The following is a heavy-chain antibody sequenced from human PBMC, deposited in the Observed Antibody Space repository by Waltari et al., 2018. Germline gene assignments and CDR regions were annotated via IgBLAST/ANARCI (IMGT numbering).Heavy chain of an antibody. CDR3: ARRGVTMVRGVSVDY. Sequence: QVQLQESGPGLVKPSETLSTTCAVPGYSISSAYYSGWLRQPPGQGLELIGSIYHSGGTYYNPSLKSRVTISVDTSKNQFSLKLSSVTAADTAVYYCARRGVTMVRGVSVDYWGQGTLVTVSS. V-gene: IGHV4-38-2*01. J-gene: IGHJ4*02. CDR1: GYSISSAYY. D-gene: IGHD3-10*01. CDR2: IYHSGGT.